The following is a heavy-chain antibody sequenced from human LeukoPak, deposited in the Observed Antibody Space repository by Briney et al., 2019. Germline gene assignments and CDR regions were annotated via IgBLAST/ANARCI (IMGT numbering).Heavy chain of an antibody. D-gene: IGHD3-10*01. J-gene: IGHJ4*02. CDR3: ARGEFGSKVYYFDY. Sequence: SQTLSLTCTVSGGSISSGGYYWSWIRQHPGKGLEWIGYIYYSGSTYYNPSLKSRVTISVDTSKNQFSLKLSSVTAADTAVYYCARGEFGSKVYYFDYWGQGTLVTVSS. CDR1: GGSISSGGYY. CDR2: IYYSGST. V-gene: IGHV4-31*03.